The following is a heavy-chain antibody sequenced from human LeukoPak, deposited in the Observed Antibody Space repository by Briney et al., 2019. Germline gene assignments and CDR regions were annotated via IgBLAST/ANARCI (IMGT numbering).Heavy chain of an antibody. J-gene: IGHJ4*02. CDR3: ARDRHGDYSFDY. Sequence: GGSLRLSCAASGFTFSSYSMNWVRQAPGKGLEWVAVIWYDGSNKYYADSVKGRFTISRDNSKNTLYLQMNSLRAEDTAVYYCARDRHGDYSFDYWGQGTLVTVSS. V-gene: IGHV3-33*08. CDR1: GFTFSSYS. CDR2: IWYDGSNK. D-gene: IGHD4-17*01.